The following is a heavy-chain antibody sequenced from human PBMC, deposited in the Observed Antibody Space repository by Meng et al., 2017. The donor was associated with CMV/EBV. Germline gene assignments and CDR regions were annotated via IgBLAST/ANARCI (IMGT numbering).Heavy chain of an antibody. CDR2: MNPNSGNT. CDR3: ASELFCSSTSCW. V-gene: IGHV1-8*01. D-gene: IGHD2-2*01. Sequence: ASVKVSCKASGYTFTSYDINWVRQATGQGLEWMGWMNPNSGNTGYAQKFQGRVTMTRNTSISTAYLELSSLRSEDTAVYYCASELFCSSTSCWWGQGTLVTVSS. J-gene: IGHJ4*02. CDR1: GYTFTSYD.